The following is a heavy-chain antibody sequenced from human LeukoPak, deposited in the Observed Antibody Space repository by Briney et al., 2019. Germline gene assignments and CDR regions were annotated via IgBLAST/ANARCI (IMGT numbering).Heavy chain of an antibody. Sequence: PGGSLRLSCAASGFTFSSYALSRVRQAPGKGLQWVSAISGSGGNTYYADSVEGRFTISRDNSKNTLYLQINSLRAEDTAVYYCAKGSYYYGSGSYSFDYWGQGTLVTVPS. CDR2: ISGSGGNT. V-gene: IGHV3-23*01. CDR3: AKGSYYYGSGSYSFDY. J-gene: IGHJ4*02. CDR1: GFTFSSYA. D-gene: IGHD3-10*01.